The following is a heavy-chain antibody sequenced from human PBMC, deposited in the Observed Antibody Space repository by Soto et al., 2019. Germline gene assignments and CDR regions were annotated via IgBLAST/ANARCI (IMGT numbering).Heavy chain of an antibody. CDR1: GVTFVSCW. D-gene: IGHD2-15*01. V-gene: IGHV3-7*01. CDR2: IKQDGSEK. Sequence: ALRLSCAASGVTFVSCWMSWVRRAPGKGLEWVANIKQDGSEKYYVDSVKGRFTISRDNAKNSLYLQMNSLRAEDTAVYYCARRSARYCSGGSCYYHDYWGQGALLTVSS. J-gene: IGHJ4*02. CDR3: ARRSARYCSGGSCYYHDY.